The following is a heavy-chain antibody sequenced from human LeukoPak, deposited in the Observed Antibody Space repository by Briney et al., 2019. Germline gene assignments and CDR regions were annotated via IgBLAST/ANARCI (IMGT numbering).Heavy chain of an antibody. CDR2: INPNSGDT. Sequence: ASVKVSCKASGYTFTDYYIHWVRQAPGQGLEWMGWINPNSGDTNYAQKFQGRVTMTRDTSISTAYMVLSRLRSDDTAVYYCARETVPAIAAPRGLNYWGQGTLVTVSS. CDR1: GYTFTDYY. J-gene: IGHJ4*02. D-gene: IGHD6-13*01. V-gene: IGHV1-2*02. CDR3: ARETVPAIAAPRGLNY.